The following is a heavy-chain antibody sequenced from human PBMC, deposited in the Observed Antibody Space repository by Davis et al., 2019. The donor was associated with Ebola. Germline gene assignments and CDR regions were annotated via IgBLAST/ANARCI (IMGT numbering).Heavy chain of an antibody. CDR3: ARDRGYYDSSGYWVYYFDY. D-gene: IGHD3-22*01. Sequence: PGGSLRLSCVASGFTFSSSSMNWVRQAPGKGLEWVSHISISRSTTNYADSVKGRFTISRDNAKNSLFLHMNSLRDEDTAVYYCARDRGYYDSSGYWVYYFDYWGQGTLVTVSS. CDR2: ISISRSTT. CDR1: GFTFSSSS. V-gene: IGHV3-48*02. J-gene: IGHJ4*02.